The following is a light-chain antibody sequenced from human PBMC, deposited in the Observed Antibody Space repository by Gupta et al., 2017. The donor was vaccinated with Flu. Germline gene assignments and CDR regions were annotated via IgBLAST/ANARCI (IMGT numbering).Light chain of an antibody. CDR2: EDS. V-gene: IGKV2D-29*01. J-gene: IGKJ1*01. CDR1: QSRLHSDGKTY. CDR3: RQRIQLPET. Sequence: VTPGQPASISCKASQSRLHSDGKTYSYWHLQNPGQPPQLLIYEDSNPDSGVPDRFSGSASATDFTLKISLGAAEAVGVYYCRQRIQLPETFGQGTKVEIK.